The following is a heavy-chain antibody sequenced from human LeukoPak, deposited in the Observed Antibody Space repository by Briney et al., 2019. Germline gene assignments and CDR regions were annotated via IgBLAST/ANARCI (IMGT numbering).Heavy chain of an antibody. CDR1: GVSISSSNSY. J-gene: IGHJ6*03. CDR2: TYYSGNT. Sequence: PSETLSLTCTVSGVSISSSNSYWGWIRQPPGKGLEWIGSTYYSGNTYYNASLKSQVSISIDTSKNQFSLRLTSVTAADTAVYYCARRHSTMVRGVITDYYYYYMDVWGKGTTVTVSS. CDR3: ARRHSTMVRGVITDYYYYYMDV. V-gene: IGHV4-39*01. D-gene: IGHD3-10*01.